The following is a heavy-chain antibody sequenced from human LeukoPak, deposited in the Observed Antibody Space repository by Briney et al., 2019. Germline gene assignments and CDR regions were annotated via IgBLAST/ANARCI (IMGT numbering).Heavy chain of an antibody. V-gene: IGHV1-69*05. CDR2: IIPIFGTA. D-gene: IGHD5-18*01. CDR1: GGTFSSYA. J-gene: IGHJ6*03. Sequence: SVKVSCKASGGTFSSYAISWVRQAPGQGLEWMGGIIPIFGTANYAQKFRGRVTITTDESTSTAYMELSSLRSEDTAVYYCARGYSYGYYYYYMDVWGKGTTVTVSS. CDR3: ARGYSYGYYYYYMDV.